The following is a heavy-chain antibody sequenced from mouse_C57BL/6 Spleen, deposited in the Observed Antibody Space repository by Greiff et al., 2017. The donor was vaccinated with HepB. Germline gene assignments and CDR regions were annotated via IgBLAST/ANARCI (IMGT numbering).Heavy chain of an antibody. Sequence: EVQGVESGGGLVKPGGSLKLSCAASGFTFSSYTMSWVRQTPEKRLEWVATISGGGGNTYYPDSVKGRFTISRDNAKNTLYLQMSSLRSEDTALYYCARHYYGSSPFDYWGQGTTLTVSS. D-gene: IGHD1-1*01. CDR3: ARHYYGSSPFDY. CDR2: ISGGGGNT. V-gene: IGHV5-9*01. CDR1: GFTFSSYT. J-gene: IGHJ2*01.